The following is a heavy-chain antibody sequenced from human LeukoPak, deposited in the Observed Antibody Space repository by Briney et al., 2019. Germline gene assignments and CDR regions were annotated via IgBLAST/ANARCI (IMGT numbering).Heavy chain of an antibody. Sequence: GGSLRLSCAASGFMFSKHGMHWVRQAPGKGLEWVAFVRHDETKKYYADSVKGRFTISRDNSKNMLSLQMDSLRADDTAVYYCAKFSYGDYVTWGRGTLVTVSP. CDR1: GFMFSKHG. CDR3: AKFSYGDYVT. V-gene: IGHV3-30*02. CDR2: VRHDETKK. J-gene: IGHJ4*02. D-gene: IGHD4-17*01.